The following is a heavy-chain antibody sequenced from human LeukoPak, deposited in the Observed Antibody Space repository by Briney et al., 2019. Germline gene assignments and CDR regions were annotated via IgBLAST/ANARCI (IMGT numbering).Heavy chain of an antibody. Sequence: PSETLSLICTVSGGSISSYYWSWIRQPPGKGLEWIGYIYYSGSTNYNPSLKSRVTISVDTSKNQFSLKLSSVTAADTAVYYCARASFYDFWSGYEHYFDYWGQGTLVTVSS. V-gene: IGHV4-59*01. CDR3: ARASFYDFWSGYEHYFDY. D-gene: IGHD3-3*01. J-gene: IGHJ4*02. CDR1: GGSISSYY. CDR2: IYYSGST.